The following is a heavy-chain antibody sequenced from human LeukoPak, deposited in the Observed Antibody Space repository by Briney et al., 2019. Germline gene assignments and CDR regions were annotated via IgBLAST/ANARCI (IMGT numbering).Heavy chain of an antibody. Sequence: GGSLRLSCAASGFTFSSYSMNWVRQAPGKGLEWVANIKQDGSEKYYVDSVKGRFTISRDNAKNSLYLQMNSLRAEDTAVYYCARDGDSSGWYGEDWFDPWGQGTLVTVSS. J-gene: IGHJ5*02. CDR2: IKQDGSEK. D-gene: IGHD6-19*01. V-gene: IGHV3-7*01. CDR1: GFTFSSYS. CDR3: ARDGDSSGWYGEDWFDP.